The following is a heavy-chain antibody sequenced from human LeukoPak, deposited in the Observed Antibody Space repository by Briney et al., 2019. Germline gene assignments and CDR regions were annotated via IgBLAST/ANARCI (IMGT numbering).Heavy chain of an antibody. CDR3: ARDKFYKYGDYRNWFDP. CDR2: ISSSGSTI. D-gene: IGHD4-17*01. CDR1: GFTFSDYY. V-gene: IGHV3-11*01. Sequence: PGGSLRLSCAASGFTFSDYYMSWIRQAPGKGLEWVSYISSSGSTIYYADSVKGRFTISRDNAKNSLYLQMNSLRAEDTAAYYCARDKFYKYGDYRNWFDPWGQGTLVTVSS. J-gene: IGHJ5*02.